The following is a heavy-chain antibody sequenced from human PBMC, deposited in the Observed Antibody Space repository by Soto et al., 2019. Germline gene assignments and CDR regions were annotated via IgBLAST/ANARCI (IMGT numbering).Heavy chain of an antibody. CDR3: ARDAVDVTKMVFVSPIDY. CDR1: GFMFRNHA. Sequence: QVYLVESGGGEVQPGRSLRLSCAASGFMFRNHAMHWVRRAPGKGLDWGAVISFDGANDFYADSVKGRFTISRDNSRNTLYLQMDSLRPEDTAVYYCARDAVDVTKMVFVSPIDYWGQGALVTVSS. V-gene: IGHV3-30-3*01. CDR2: ISFDGAND. D-gene: IGHD2-8*01. J-gene: IGHJ4*02.